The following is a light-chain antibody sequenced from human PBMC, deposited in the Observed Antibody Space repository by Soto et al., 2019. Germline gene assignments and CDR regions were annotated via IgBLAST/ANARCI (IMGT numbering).Light chain of an antibody. CDR3: QHCQPYGDSPPLT. CDR2: DAS. V-gene: IGKV1-5*01. Sequence: DFQMTQSPSTLSASVGDRVTITCRASQNIRSRLAWFQQKPGKAPKLLIYDASSLESGVPQRFSGSGSGTDFTLTISRLEPEDFAVYYCQHCQPYGDSPPLTFGGGTKVDIK. J-gene: IGKJ4*01. CDR1: QNIRSR.